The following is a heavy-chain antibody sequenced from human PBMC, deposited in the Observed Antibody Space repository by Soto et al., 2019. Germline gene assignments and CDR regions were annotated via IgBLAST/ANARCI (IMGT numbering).Heavy chain of an antibody. CDR1: GYSFTSYW. D-gene: IGHD6-13*01. CDR3: ARHFSSSWLYYYYGMDV. V-gene: IGHV5-10-1*01. CDR2: IDPSDSYT. J-gene: IGHJ6*02. Sequence: GESLKISCKGSGYSFTSYWISWVRQMPGKGLEWMGRIDPSDSYTNYSPSFQGHVTISADKSISTAYLQWSSLKASDTAMYYCARHFSSSWLYYYYGMDVWGQGTTVTSP.